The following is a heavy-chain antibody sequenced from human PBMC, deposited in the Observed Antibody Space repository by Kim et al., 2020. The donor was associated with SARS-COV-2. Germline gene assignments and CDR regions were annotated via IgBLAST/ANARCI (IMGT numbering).Heavy chain of an antibody. CDR1: GGSISSSSYY. CDR3: ARDRVRERLWFGEPRGGFDP. V-gene: IGHV4-39*07. Sequence: SETLSLTCTVSGGSISSSSYYWGWIRQPPGKGLEWIGSIYYSGSTYYNPSLKSRVTISVDTSKNQFSLKLSSVTAADTAVYYCARDRVRERLWFGEPRGGFDPWGQGTLVTVSS. CDR2: IYYSGST. D-gene: IGHD3-10*01. J-gene: IGHJ5*02.